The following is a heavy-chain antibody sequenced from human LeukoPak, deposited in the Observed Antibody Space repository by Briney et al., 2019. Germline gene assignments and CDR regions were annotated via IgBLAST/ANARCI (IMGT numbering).Heavy chain of an antibody. V-gene: IGHV4-34*01. CDR1: GGSFSGYY. Sequence: SGTLSLTCAVYGGSFSGYYWSWIRQPPGKGLEWIGEINHSGSTNYNPSLKSRVTISVDTSKNQFSLKLSSVTAADTAVYYCATLSVVVPAAIPYYYGMDVWGQGTTVTVSS. CDR2: INHSGST. CDR3: ATLSVVVPAAIPYYYGMDV. J-gene: IGHJ6*02. D-gene: IGHD2-2*02.